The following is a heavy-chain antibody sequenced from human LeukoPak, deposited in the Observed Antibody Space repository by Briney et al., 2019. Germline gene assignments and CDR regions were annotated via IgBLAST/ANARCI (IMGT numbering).Heavy chain of an antibody. CDR1: GGSISSYY. Sequence: SETLSLTCTVSGGSISSYYWSWIRQPPGKGLEWIGYIYYSGSTNYNPSLKSRVSISVDTSKNQISLKLSSVTAADTAVYFCARGIPQWPARVDYWGQGTLVTVSS. CDR3: ARGIPQWPARVDY. J-gene: IGHJ4*02. V-gene: IGHV4-59*08. D-gene: IGHD6-19*01. CDR2: IYYSGST.